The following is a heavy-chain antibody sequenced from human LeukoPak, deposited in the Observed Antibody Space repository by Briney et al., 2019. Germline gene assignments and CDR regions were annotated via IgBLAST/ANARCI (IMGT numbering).Heavy chain of an antibody. D-gene: IGHD4/OR15-4a*01. Sequence: GGSLRLSCTVSGFTVSSDSTSWVRQAPGKGLEWVSFIYSDNTHYSDSVKGRFTISRDNSKNTLYLQMNSLRAEDTAVYYCARRAGAYSHPYDYWGQGTLVTVSS. CDR2: IYSDNT. V-gene: IGHV3-53*01. CDR3: ARRAGAYSHPYDY. J-gene: IGHJ4*02. CDR1: GFTVSSDS.